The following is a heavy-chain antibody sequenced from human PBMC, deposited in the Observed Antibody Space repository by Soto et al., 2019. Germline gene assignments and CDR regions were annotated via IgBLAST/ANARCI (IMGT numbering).Heavy chain of an antibody. CDR1: GYTFIDYY. CDR3: ARGPVTAWDNWFDL. Sequence: QVQLVQSGAEVKKPGASVKVSCKTSGYTFIDYYIHWVRQAPGQGLEWRGWINANSGGTNYAQKFQGWVTLTRDTSISTAYMELNTDDTAVYYCARGPVTAWDNWFDLWGQGTLVTVSS. CDR2: INANSGGT. J-gene: IGHJ5*02. V-gene: IGHV1-2*04. D-gene: IGHD2-21*02.